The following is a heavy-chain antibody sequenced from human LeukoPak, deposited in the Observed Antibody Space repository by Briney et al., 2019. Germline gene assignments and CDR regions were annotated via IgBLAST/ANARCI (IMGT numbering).Heavy chain of an antibody. CDR1: GFTFSSSA. D-gene: IGHD2-2*02. CDR2: ISGSGGST. CDR3: AKRDVYCRSDDCYTGGPDS. Sequence: GGSLRLSCAASGFTFSSSALSWVRQAPGQGLEWVSAISGSGGSTYYADSVKGRFTISRDNSKNTLYLQMNSLRADDTAVYYCAKRDVYCRSDDCYTGGPDSWGQGTLVTVSS. V-gene: IGHV3-23*01. J-gene: IGHJ4*02.